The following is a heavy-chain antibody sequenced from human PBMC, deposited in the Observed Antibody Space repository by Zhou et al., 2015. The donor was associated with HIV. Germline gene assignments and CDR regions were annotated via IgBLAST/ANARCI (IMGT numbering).Heavy chain of an antibody. Sequence: QVQLVQSGAEVKKPGSSVKVSCKASGGTFSSYAISWVRQAPGQGLEWMGGIIPIFGTANYAQKFQGRVTITADKSTSTAYMELSSLRSEDTAVYYCAHPPIAVAEKREDGAFDIWGQGTMVTVSS. CDR1: GGTFSSYA. J-gene: IGHJ3*02. CDR3: AHPPIAVAEKREDGAFDI. CDR2: IIPIFGTA. V-gene: IGHV1-69*06. D-gene: IGHD6-19*01.